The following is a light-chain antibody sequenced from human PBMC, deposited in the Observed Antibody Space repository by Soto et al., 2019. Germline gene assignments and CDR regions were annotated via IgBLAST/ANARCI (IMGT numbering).Light chain of an antibody. CDR1: SSDVGSYNR. CDR2: EVS. J-gene: IGLJ1*01. Sequence: QSALTQPPSVSGSPGQSVTISCTGTSSDVGSYNRVSWHQQPPGTAPKLMIYEVSNRPSGVPDRFSGSKSGNTASLAISGLQAEDEADYYCSSYTSNNNYVFGTGTKLTVL. CDR3: SSYTSNNNYV. V-gene: IGLV2-18*02.